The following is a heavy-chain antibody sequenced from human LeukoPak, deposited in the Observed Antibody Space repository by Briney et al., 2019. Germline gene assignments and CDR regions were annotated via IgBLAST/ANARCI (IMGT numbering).Heavy chain of an antibody. J-gene: IGHJ4*02. CDR3: ARDFFEGCISSRCYGYYFNY. Sequence: SETLSLTCAVYGGSFSGYYWSWIRQAPGKGLEWIGTIYYSGTTYYSPSLKSRVTISIDTSKNQFSLKLNSVTAADTAVYYCARDFFEGCISSRCYGYYFNYWGQGTLVTVSS. D-gene: IGHD2-2*01. V-gene: IGHV4-34*01. CDR1: GGSFSGYY. CDR2: IYYSGTT.